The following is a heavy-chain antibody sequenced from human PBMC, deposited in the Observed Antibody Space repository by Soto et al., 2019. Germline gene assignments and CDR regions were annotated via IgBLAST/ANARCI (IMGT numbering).Heavy chain of an antibody. CDR1: GGSISNYY. Sequence: SETLSLTCAVSGGSISNYYWTWIRQPAGKGLEWIGRIYTSGTTNYNPSLKSRVTMLIDTSKNQFSLRLSSVTAADTALYYCARQRTYSSSWYDYWGQGTLVTVSS. V-gene: IGHV4-4*07. J-gene: IGHJ4*02. D-gene: IGHD6-13*01. CDR2: IYTSGTT. CDR3: ARQRTYSSSWYDY.